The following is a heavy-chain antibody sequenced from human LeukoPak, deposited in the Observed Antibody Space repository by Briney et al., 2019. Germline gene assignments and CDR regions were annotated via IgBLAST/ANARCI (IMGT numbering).Heavy chain of an antibody. V-gene: IGHV3-30*18. J-gene: IGHJ4*02. CDR1: GFTFSSYG. CDR3: AKDAVALFDY. Sequence: GGSLRLSCAASGFTFSSYGMHWVRQAPGKGLEWVAVISYDGSNKYYADSVKGRFTISRDNSKNTLYLQMNSLRAEDTALYYCAKDAVALFDYWGQGTLVTVSS. D-gene: IGHD4-23*01. CDR2: ISYDGSNK.